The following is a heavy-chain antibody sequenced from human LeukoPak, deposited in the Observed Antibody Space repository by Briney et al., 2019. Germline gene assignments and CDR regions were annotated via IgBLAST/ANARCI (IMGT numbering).Heavy chain of an antibody. D-gene: IGHD6-13*01. Sequence: GGSLRLSCAASGFTVSNYDMHWVRLTTGKSPGSASVIVSTLDTYSPGSVKGRFTISRENAKNSLYTQMNSLRARDTAVYYCARGPRAYKYSSSWFFDYWGQGTLVTVSS. CDR1: GFTVSNYD. CDR2: IVSTLDT. CDR3: ARGPRAYKYSSSWFFDY. V-gene: IGHV3-13*01. J-gene: IGHJ4*02.